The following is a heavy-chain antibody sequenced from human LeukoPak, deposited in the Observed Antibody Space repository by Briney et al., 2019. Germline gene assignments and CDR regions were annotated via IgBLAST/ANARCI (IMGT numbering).Heavy chain of an antibody. V-gene: IGHV3-21*01. J-gene: IGHJ4*02. CDR2: ISSSRSYI. CDR1: GFTFSSYS. Sequence: GGSLRLSCAASGFTFSSYSMNWVRQAPGKGLEWVSFISSSRSYIYYADSVKGRFTISRDNAKNSLYLQMNSLRAEDTAVYYCARFIAAPYYFDYWGQGTLVTVSS. CDR3: ARFIAAPYYFDY. D-gene: IGHD6-13*01.